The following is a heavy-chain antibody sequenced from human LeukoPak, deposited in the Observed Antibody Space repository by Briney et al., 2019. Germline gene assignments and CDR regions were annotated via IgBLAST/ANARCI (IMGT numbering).Heavy chain of an antibody. CDR1: GGSIRNHF. CDR3: ARDRNYFDA. Sequence: PSETLSLTCSVSGGSIRNHFWSWIRLLPGRGLEWIGNIYYTTNPNYNPSVASRVTISVDTSKDQLSLKLGSLTAADTAVYYCARDRNYFDAWGQGTRVTVSS. V-gene: IGHV4-59*11. J-gene: IGHJ5*02. D-gene: IGHD4-11*01. CDR2: IYYTTNP.